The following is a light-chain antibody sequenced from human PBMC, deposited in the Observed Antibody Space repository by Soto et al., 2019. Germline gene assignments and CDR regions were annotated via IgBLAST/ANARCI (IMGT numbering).Light chain of an antibody. CDR2: DVS. CDR1: NRVVGGYNY. CDR3: SSSTTSSTSV. Sequence: APNQPGSGAGAPGQSIPISRPGNNRVVGGYNYGSWYQQHPGKAPKLMISDVSNRPSGVSNRFSGSKSGNTASLTISGLQTEDEADYYWSSSTTSSTSVLGTRTNVTV. V-gene: IGLV2-14*01. J-gene: IGLJ1*01.